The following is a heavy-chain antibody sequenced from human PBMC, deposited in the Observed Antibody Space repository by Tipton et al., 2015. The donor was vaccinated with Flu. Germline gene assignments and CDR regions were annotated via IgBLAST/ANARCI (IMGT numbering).Heavy chain of an antibody. CDR1: GGSISTSY. D-gene: IGHD5-12*01. CDR3: ARDLRGYSGYTGGDAFDM. V-gene: IGHV4-4*07. CDR2: ISTSGST. Sequence: TLSLTCTVSGGSISTSYWSWIRQPAGKGLEWIGRISTSGSTNYNASLESRVTLSRDTSKNHISLRLTSATAADTALYYRARDLRGYSGYTGGDAFDMWGRGIMVFVSS. J-gene: IGHJ3*02.